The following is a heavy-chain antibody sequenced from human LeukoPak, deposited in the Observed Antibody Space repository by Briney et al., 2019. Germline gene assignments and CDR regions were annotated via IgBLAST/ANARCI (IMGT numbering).Heavy chain of an antibody. CDR3: AGELQLGNYFDY. D-gene: IGHD1-1*01. J-gene: IGHJ4*02. CDR1: GGSISSSSYY. CDR2: IYYRRST. Sequence: PSETLSLTCTVSGGSISSSSYYWGWIRQPPGKGLEWIGSIYYRRSTYLNPSLKGRVTISVDTSKNQFSLKLSSVTAADTAVYYCAGELQLGNYFDYWGQGTLVTVSS. V-gene: IGHV4-39*07.